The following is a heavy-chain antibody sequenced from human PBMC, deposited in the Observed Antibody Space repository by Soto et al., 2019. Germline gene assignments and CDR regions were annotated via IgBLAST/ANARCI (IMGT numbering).Heavy chain of an antibody. CDR3: ARDLGGQMRAFDI. J-gene: IGHJ3*02. Sequence: SETLSLTCAVSGGSISSSNWWGWVRQPPGKGLEWIGEIYHSGSTNYNPSLKSRVTISVDKSKNQFSLKLSSVTAADTAVYYCARDLGGQMRAFDIWGQGTMVTVSS. CDR2: IYHSGST. D-gene: IGHD3-16*01. V-gene: IGHV4-4*02. CDR1: GGSISSSNW.